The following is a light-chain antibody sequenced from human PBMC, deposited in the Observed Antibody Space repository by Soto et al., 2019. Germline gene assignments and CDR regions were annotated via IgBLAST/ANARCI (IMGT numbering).Light chain of an antibody. V-gene: IGKV3-15*01. CDR3: QQYHTWPIT. Sequence: EIVFTHSPCTLSLSPGEGATLSCRASQSVSSSFLAWYQHKPGQAPRLLISGASTGATGIPARFSGSGSGTEFTLTISSLQSEDCAIYYCQQYHTWPITFGGGTKVDIK. CDR2: GAS. J-gene: IGKJ4*01. CDR1: QSVSSS.